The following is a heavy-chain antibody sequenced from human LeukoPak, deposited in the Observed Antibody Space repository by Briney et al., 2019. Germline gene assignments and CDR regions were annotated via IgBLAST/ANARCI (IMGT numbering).Heavy chain of an antibody. V-gene: IGHV2-5*02. CDR3: APRTPTVITGGAFDI. CDR1: GFSLTTTGVA. Sequence: SGPTLVNPTQTLTLTCTFSGFSLTTTGVAVGWIRQPPGKALEWLALIYWDDDKRFSPSLKSRVTITKDTAKNQVVLTMTNMDPVDTATYYCAPRTPTVITGGAFDIWGQGTMVAVSS. D-gene: IGHD4-17*01. CDR2: IYWDDDK. J-gene: IGHJ3*02.